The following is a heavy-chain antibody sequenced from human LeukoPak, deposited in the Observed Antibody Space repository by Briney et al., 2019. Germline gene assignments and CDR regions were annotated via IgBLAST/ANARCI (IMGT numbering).Heavy chain of an antibody. CDR2: ISSSSSSI. V-gene: IGHV3-48*04. Sequence: GGSLRLSCAASGFSFSSYSTNWVRQAPGKGLEWVSYISSSSSSIYYADSVRGRFTISRDNAKNSLYLQMNSLRAEDTALYYCAKWGGSGSYSAYFDYWGQGTLVTVSS. CDR1: GFSFSSYS. J-gene: IGHJ4*02. CDR3: AKWGGSGSYSAYFDY. D-gene: IGHD3-10*01.